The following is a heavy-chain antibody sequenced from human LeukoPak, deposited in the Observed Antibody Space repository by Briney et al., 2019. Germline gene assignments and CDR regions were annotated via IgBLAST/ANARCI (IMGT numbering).Heavy chain of an antibody. Sequence: GGSLRLSCAASGFTFNTYGMHWVRQAPGKGLEWVAVISYDGGNKYYADSVKGRFTISRDNSNNTLYLQMNSLRAEDTAVYYCARPLSPNAFDIWGQGTMVTVSS. CDR3: ARPLSPNAFDI. CDR1: GFTFNTYG. J-gene: IGHJ3*02. CDR2: ISYDGGNK. V-gene: IGHV3-30*03.